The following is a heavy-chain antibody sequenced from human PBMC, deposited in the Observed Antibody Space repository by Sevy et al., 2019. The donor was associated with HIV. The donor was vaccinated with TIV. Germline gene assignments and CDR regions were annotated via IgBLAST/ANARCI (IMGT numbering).Heavy chain of an antibody. D-gene: IGHD3-22*01. J-gene: IGHJ6*02. CDR2: IYYSGST. CDR1: GGSISSYY. Sequence: SETLSLTCTVSGGSISSYYWSGIRQPPGKGLEWIGYIYYSGSTNYNPSLKSRVTISVDTSKNQFSLKLSSVTAADTAVYYCARVPYYYDSSGYYGSYYYGMDVWGQGTTVTVSS. CDR3: ARVPYYYDSSGYYGSYYYGMDV. V-gene: IGHV4-59*01.